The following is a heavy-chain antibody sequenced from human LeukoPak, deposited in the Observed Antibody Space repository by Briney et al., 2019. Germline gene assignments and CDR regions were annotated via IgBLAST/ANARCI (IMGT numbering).Heavy chain of an antibody. CDR3: ARENYGGNSVFDY. Sequence: ASVKVSCKVSGYTFTGYYIHWVRQAPGQGLEWMGWINPNSGGTNYAQKFQGRVTMTRDTSISTAYMELSRLRSDDTAVYYCARENYGGNSVFDYWGQGTLVTVSS. CDR1: GYTFTGYY. V-gene: IGHV1-2*02. D-gene: IGHD4-23*01. CDR2: INPNSGGT. J-gene: IGHJ4*02.